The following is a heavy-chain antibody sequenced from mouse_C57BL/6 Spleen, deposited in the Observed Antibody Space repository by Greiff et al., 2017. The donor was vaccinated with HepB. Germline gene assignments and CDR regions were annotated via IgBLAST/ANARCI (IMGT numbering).Heavy chain of an antibody. CDR3: ARQGYDYGGYFDV. CDR2: ISSGSSTI. J-gene: IGHJ1*03. Sequence: EVMLVESGGGLVKPGGSLKLSCAASGFTFSDYGMHWVRQAPEKGLEWVAYISSGSSTIYYADTVKGRFTISRDNAKNTLFLQMTSLRSEDTAMYYCARQGYDYGGYFDVWGTGTTVTVSS. CDR1: GFTFSDYG. V-gene: IGHV5-17*01. D-gene: IGHD2-4*01.